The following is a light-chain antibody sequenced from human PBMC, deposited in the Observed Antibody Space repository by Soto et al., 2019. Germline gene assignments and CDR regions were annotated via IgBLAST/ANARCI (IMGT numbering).Light chain of an antibody. CDR2: ASS. Sequence: DTQMTQSPSSLSASVGDRVTIPCRASQRPDNNLNWYQQKPGEAPKLLIYASSTLQSGVPSRFSGGGSGTEFTLTISSLQPEDFATYYCQQSYNAPLTFGGGTKVVIK. J-gene: IGKJ4*01. CDR3: QQSYNAPLT. CDR1: QRPDNN. V-gene: IGKV1-39*01.